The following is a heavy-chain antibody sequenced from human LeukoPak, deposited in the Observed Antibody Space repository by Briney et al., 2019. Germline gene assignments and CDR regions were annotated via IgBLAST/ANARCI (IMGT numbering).Heavy chain of an antibody. CDR1: GLTLSSYS. CDR3: ARDPTELQLLSYYFDS. J-gene: IGHJ4*02. D-gene: IGHD2-2*01. V-gene: IGHV3-23*01. Sequence: GGSLTLSCSASGLTLSSYSMSWVRQAPGKGLEWVSGISFSGTTTYYADTVKGRFTDSRDNSKHTLYLQMDGLRAEDTAVYYCARDPTELQLLSYYFDSWGQGTLVAVSS. CDR2: ISFSGTTT.